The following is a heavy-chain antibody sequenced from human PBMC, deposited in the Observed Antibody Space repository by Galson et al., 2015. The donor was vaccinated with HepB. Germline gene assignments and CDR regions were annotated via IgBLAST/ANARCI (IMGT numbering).Heavy chain of an antibody. V-gene: IGHV3-23*01. CDR2: VSGGGGDA. D-gene: IGHD6-13*01. CDR1: GFNFSSYA. J-gene: IGHJ6*03. CDR3: ARDNLAAAGDYYYYYMDV. Sequence: SGFNFSSYAMNWVRRAPGKGLEWVSVVSGGGGDAHYADSVKGRFTISRDNSKNTLYLQMNSLRVDDTAVYYCARDNLAAAGDYYYYYMDVWGKGTTVTVSS.